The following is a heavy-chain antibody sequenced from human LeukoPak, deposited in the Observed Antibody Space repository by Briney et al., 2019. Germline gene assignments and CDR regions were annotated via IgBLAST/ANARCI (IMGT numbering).Heavy chain of an antibody. V-gene: IGHV1-18*01. D-gene: IGHD3-10*01. Sequence: ASVKASCKASGYTFTSYGISWVRQAPGQGLEWMGWISAYNGNTNYAQKLQGRVTMTTDTSTSTAYMELRSLRSDDTAVYYCARDRATMVRGVIQTPPGTWGDYWGQGTLVTVSS. CDR1: GYTFTSYG. J-gene: IGHJ4*02. CDR2: ISAYNGNT. CDR3: ARDRATMVRGVIQTPPGTWGDY.